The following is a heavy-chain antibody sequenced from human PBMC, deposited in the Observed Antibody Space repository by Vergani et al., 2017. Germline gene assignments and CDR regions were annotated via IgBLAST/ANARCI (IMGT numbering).Heavy chain of an antibody. Sequence: EVQLVESGGGLIQPGGSLRLSCAASGFNVSSNYMSWVRQAPGQGLEWVSAISCSGGSTYYADSVQGRFTISRDNAKNSRYLQMNSLRAEDTAVYYCARYNVDVVVVAATPLYYYGMDVWGQGTTVTVSS. V-gene: IGHV3-53*01. D-gene: IGHD2-15*01. J-gene: IGHJ6*02. CDR1: GFNVSSNY. CDR2: SCSGGST. CDR3: ARYNVDVVVVAATPLYYYGMDV.